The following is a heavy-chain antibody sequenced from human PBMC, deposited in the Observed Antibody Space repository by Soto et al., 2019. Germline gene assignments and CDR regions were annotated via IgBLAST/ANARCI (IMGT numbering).Heavy chain of an antibody. J-gene: IGHJ4*02. CDR2: IYPGDYDT. CDR1: GYSFTSYW. CDR3: ARGMRSCCKPYYFDW. Sequence: GASLKISCKGFGYSFTSYWIGWVRQMPGKGLEYMGIIYPGDYDTRYSPSFRGQVSISVDNSISTAYLQWSSLKASDTAIYYCARGMRSCCKPYYFDWWRQAYLVTLSS. V-gene: IGHV5-51*01.